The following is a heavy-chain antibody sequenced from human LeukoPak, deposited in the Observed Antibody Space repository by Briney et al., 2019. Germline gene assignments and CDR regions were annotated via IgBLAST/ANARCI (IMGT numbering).Heavy chain of an antibody. V-gene: IGHV3-66*01. CDR2: FYSASST. J-gene: IGHJ3*02. Sequence: GGSLRLSCAASGFTVSSNYMSWVRQAPGKGLEWVSVFYSASSTYYADSVKGRFTISRDNSKNMLYLQMNSLRAEDTAVYYCARDDYGSGSYFHDIWGQGTMVTVSS. CDR1: GFTVSSNY. CDR3: ARDDYGSGSYFHDI. D-gene: IGHD3-16*01.